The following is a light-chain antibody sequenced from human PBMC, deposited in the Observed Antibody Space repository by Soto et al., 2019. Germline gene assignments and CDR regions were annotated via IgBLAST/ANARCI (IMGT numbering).Light chain of an antibody. Sequence: DIQMTQSPSSLSASVGDRVTITCRASQSISSYLNWYQQKQGKAPKLLIYAACSLQSGVPSRFSGSGSGTDFTLTISTLQPEDFATYYCQQSYSTPRTFGQGTPLEIK. V-gene: IGKV1-39*01. CDR3: QQSYSTPRT. J-gene: IGKJ2*01. CDR1: QSISSY. CDR2: AAC.